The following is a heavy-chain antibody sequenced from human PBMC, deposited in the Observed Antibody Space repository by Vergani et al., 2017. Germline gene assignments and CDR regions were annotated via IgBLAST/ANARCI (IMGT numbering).Heavy chain of an antibody. CDR3: ARDSGVDTATGPYFDY. D-gene: IGHD5-18*01. V-gene: IGHV1-69*01. CDR2: IIPIFGTA. CDR1: GGTFSSYA. J-gene: IGHJ4*02. Sequence: QVQLVQSGAEVKKPGSSVKVSCKASGGTFSSYAISWVRQAPGQGLEWMGGIIPIFGTANYAQEFQGRVTITADESTSTAYMELSSLRAEDTAVYYCARDSGVDTATGPYFDYWGQGTLVTVSS.